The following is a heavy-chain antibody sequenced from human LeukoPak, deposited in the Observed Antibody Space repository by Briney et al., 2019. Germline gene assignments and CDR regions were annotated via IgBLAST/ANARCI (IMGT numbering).Heavy chain of an antibody. CDR1: GFTNSSYW. CDR2: INQDGSEK. Sequence: GGALRLSCAGSGFTNSSYWMSWVRQAPWKGLEWVANINQDGSEKYYVDSVKGRFTISRDNSKNTLFLQMISLRAEDAAVYYCARDRLAPGGAFDIWGQGTMVTVSS. D-gene: IGHD3-10*01. J-gene: IGHJ3*02. V-gene: IGHV3-7*01. CDR3: ARDRLAPGGAFDI.